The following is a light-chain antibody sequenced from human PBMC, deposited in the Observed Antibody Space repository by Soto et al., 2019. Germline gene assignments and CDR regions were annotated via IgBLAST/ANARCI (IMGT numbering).Light chain of an antibody. Sequence: DIQMTQSPSSLSASVGDRVTITCRASQTINTYLNWYQQKPGKAPKLLIHAASSLQSGVPSRFSGSGSGTDFTLTISSLQPEDFETYYCQQSYRAPLTLGPGTKVDIK. CDR1: QTINTY. CDR3: QQSYRAPLT. V-gene: IGKV1-39*01. J-gene: IGKJ3*01. CDR2: AAS.